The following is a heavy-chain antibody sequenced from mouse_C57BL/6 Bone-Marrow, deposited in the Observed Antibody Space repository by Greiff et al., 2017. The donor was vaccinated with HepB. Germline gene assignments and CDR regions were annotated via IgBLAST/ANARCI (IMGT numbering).Heavy chain of an antibody. CDR2: ISSGGSYT. CDR1: GFTFSSYG. Sequence: EVQRVESGGDLVKPGGSLKLSCAASGFTFSSYGMSWVRQTPDKRLEWVATISSGGSYTYYPDSVKGRFTISRDNAKNTLYLQMSSLKSEDTAMYYCARHEYYYGSSYRFAYWGQGTLVTVSA. V-gene: IGHV5-6*01. D-gene: IGHD1-1*01. CDR3: ARHEYYYGSSYRFAY. J-gene: IGHJ3*01.